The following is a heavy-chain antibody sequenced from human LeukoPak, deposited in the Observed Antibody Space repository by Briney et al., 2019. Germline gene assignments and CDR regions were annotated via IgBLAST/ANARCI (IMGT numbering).Heavy chain of an antibody. V-gene: IGHV1-2*02. J-gene: IGHJ1*01. CDR1: GYTFTAYY. D-gene: IGHD6-13*01. Sequence: ASVKVSCKASGYTFTAYYIHWVRQAPGQGLEWMGWINPNSGGTNYAQKFQGRVTMTRDTSISTAYMELSRLRSDDTAVYYCARGSSSWYDSAEYFQHWGQGTLVTVSS. CDR2: INPNSGGT. CDR3: ARGSSSWYDSAEYFQH.